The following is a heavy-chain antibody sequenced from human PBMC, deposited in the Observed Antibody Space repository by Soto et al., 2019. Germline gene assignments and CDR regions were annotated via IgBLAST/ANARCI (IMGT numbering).Heavy chain of an antibody. V-gene: IGHV4-31*03. J-gene: IGHJ4*02. CDR1: GGSISSGGYY. CDR3: ARDQDGRSSGQGGP. Sequence: QVQLQESGPGLVKPSQTLSLTCTVSGGSISSGGYYWSWIRQHPGKGLEWIGYIYYSGSTYYNPSLKSRVTISVDTSKTPFPLKLSSVTAADTAVYYCARDQDGRSSGQGGPWSQGTLVTVSS. D-gene: IGHD6-6*01. CDR2: IYYSGST.